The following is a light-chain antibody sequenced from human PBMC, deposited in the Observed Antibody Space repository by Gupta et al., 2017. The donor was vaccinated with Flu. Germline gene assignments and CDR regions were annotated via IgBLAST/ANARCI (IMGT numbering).Light chain of an antibody. CDR1: SSDLGGYNF. J-gene: IGLJ2*01. V-gene: IGLV2-14*01. CDR3: SSFSSSSMLV. Sequence: SITMSCTGTSSDLGGYNFVSWYQHHPGKAPKRRMLRVNHRPSGVSKRFSGSKSGNTASLTISGLQAEDEADDDCSSFSSSSMLVFGGGTKVT. CDR2: RVN.